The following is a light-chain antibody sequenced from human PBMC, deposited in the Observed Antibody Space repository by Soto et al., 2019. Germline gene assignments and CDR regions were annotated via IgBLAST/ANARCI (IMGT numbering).Light chain of an antibody. CDR2: DVS. V-gene: IGLV2-11*01. Sequence: QSALTQPRSVSGSPGQSVTIACTGTSSDVGGYNYVYWYQQHPGKAPKLMIYDVSKRPSGVPDRFSGSKSGNTASLTISGLQAEDEADYYCCSYAASYVVFGGGTKLTVL. J-gene: IGLJ2*01. CDR1: SSDVGGYNY. CDR3: CSYAASYVV.